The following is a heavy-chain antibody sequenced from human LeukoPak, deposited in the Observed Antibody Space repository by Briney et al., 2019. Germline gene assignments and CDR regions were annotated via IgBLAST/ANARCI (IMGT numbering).Heavy chain of an antibody. D-gene: IGHD3-10*01. J-gene: IGHJ4*02. Sequence: GGCLRLSCAASGFSFSNAWMSWVRQAPGKGLRWVGRIKSKTDGGTTDYAAPVKGRFTISRDDSKNTLYLQMNSLKTEDTAVYYCTTVSDANRITMVRGVIITGSYYFDYWGQGTLVTVSS. CDR1: GFSFSNAW. CDR3: TTVSDANRITMVRGVIITGSYYFDY. CDR2: IKSKTDGGTT. V-gene: IGHV3-15*01.